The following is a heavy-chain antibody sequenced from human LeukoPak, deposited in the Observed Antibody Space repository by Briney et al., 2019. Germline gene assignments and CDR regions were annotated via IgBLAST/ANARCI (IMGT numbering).Heavy chain of an antibody. CDR2: INPNSGGT. CDR1: GYTFTGYY. J-gene: IGHJ4*02. CDR3: ARGARYYDSSGSFDY. D-gene: IGHD3-22*01. V-gene: IGHV1-2*02. Sequence: ASVKVSCKASGYTFTGYYMHWVRQAPGQGLEWMGWINPNSGGTNYAQKFQGRVTMTRDTSISTAYMELSRLRSDDTAVYYCARGARYYDSSGSFDYWGQGTLVTVSS.